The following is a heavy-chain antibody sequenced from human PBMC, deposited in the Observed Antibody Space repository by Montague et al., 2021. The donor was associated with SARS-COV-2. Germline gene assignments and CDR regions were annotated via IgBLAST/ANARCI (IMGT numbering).Heavy chain of an antibody. CDR3: ARRVTGTTVHYYYYGMDV. CDR2: IYYSGST. D-gene: IGHD1-20*01. V-gene: IGHV4-39*01. J-gene: IGHJ6*02. Sequence: SETLSLTCTVSGGSISSSSYYWGWIRQPPGKGLEWIGSIYYSGSTYYKPSLKSRVTISVDTSTNQFSLKLSSVTAADTAVYYCARRVTGTTVHYYYYGMDVWGQGTTVTVSS. CDR1: GGSISSSSYY.